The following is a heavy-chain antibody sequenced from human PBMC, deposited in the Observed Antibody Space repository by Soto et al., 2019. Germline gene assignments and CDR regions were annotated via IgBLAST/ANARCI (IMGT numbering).Heavy chain of an antibody. CDR2: IIPIFGTA. V-gene: IGHV1-69*13. CDR3: ARLNTAMVGYYYYGMDV. D-gene: IGHD5-18*01. Sequence: ASVKVSCKASGGTFSSYAISWVRQAPGQGLEWMGGIIPIFGTANYAQKFQGRVTITADESTSTAYMELSSLRSEDTAVYYCARLNTAMVGYYYYGMDVWGQGTTVTVS. CDR1: GGTFSSYA. J-gene: IGHJ6*02.